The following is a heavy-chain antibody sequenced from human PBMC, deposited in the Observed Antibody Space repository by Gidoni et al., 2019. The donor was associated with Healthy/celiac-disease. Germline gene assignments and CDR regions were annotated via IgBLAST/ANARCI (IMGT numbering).Heavy chain of an antibody. D-gene: IGHD2-15*01. Sequence: EVQLVESGGGLVQPGRSLRLSCAASGFSFDDYAMHWVRQAPGKGLEWVSGISWNSGSIRYADSVKGRFTISRDNAKNSLYLQMNSLRAEDTALYYCAKGEVVVAATLDYWGQGTLVTVSS. J-gene: IGHJ4*02. CDR2: ISWNSGSI. CDR3: AKGEVVVAATLDY. CDR1: GFSFDDYA. V-gene: IGHV3-9*01.